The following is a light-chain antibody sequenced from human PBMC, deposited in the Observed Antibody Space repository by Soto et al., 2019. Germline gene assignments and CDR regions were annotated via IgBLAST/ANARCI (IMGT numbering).Light chain of an antibody. CDR2: DAS. CDR3: QQTYVSPRA. J-gene: IGKJ2*01. Sequence: DIQMTQSPSSLSASVGDRVTITCQASQSISNYLNWYQQRPGNAPNLLIYDASNLQSGVPSRFSGSGSGTDFTLTINSLQPEDFATYYCQQTYVSPRAFGQGTTLEIK. V-gene: IGKV1-39*01. CDR1: QSISNY.